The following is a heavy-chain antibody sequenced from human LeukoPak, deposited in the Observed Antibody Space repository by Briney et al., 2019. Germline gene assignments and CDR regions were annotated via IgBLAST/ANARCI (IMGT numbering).Heavy chain of an antibody. CDR1: GYTFTGYY. J-gene: IGHJ4*02. D-gene: IGHD3-3*01. CDR2: INPNSGGT. Sequence: ASVKVSCKASGYTFTGYYMHWVRQAPGQGLEWMGWINPNSGGTNYAQKFQGRVTMTRDTSISTAYMELSRLRSDDTAVYYCARGPEYDDFWSGFPKYYFDHWGQGTLVTVSS. V-gene: IGHV1-2*02. CDR3: ARGPEYDDFWSGFPKYYFDH.